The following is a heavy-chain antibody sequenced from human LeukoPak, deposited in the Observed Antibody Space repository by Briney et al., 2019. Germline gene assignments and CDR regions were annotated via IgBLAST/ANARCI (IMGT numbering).Heavy chain of an antibody. Sequence: ASVTVSCKVSGYTLTELSMDWVRQARGKGLEWMGGFDPEDGETIYAQKFQGRVTMTEDTSTDTAYMELSSLRSEDTAVYYCATDSGIWNDGPIGYWGQGTLVTVS. CDR1: GYTLTELS. J-gene: IGHJ4*02. CDR2: FDPEDGET. CDR3: ATDSGIWNDGPIGY. D-gene: IGHD1-1*01. V-gene: IGHV1-24*01.